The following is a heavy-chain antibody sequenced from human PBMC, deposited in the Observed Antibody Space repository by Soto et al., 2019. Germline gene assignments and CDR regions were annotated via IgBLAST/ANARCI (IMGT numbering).Heavy chain of an antibody. J-gene: IGHJ6*02. Sequence: GALRLSCAASGFTFSSYAMSWVRQAPGKGLEWVSAISGSGGSTYYADSVKGRFTISRDNSKNTLYLQMNSLRAEDTAVYYCAKASTGELSYYYYYGMDVWGQGTTVTVSS. CDR2: ISGSGGST. D-gene: IGHD1-26*01. CDR1: GFTFSSYA. CDR3: AKASTGELSYYYYYGMDV. V-gene: IGHV3-23*01.